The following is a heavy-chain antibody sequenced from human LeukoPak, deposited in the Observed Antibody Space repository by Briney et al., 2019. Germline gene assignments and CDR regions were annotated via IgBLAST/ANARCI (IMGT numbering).Heavy chain of an antibody. V-gene: IGHV1-46*01. J-gene: IGHJ4*02. CDR1: GYTFTRYY. CDR3: ARANYDSSGYYFDY. CDR2: INPSGGSK. D-gene: IGHD3-22*01. Sequence: ASVKVSCKSPGYTFTRYYMHWVRQAPGQGLEWMGIINPSGGSKSYEQKFQGRVTMTRDTSTSTVYMELSSLRSEDTAVYYCARANYDSSGYYFDYWGQGTLVTVSS.